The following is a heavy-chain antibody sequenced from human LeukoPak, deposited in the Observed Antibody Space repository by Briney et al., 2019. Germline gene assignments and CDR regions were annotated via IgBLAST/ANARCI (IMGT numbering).Heavy chain of an antibody. J-gene: IGHJ4*02. D-gene: IGHD3-22*01. CDR1: GGSISSSSYY. CDR3: ARDEPDYYDSSGHSQGDY. V-gene: IGHV4-39*07. CDR2: IYYRGST. Sequence: SETLSLTCTVSGGSISSSSYYWGWIRQPPGKGLEWIGSIYYRGSTYYNPSLKSRVTISVDTSKNQFSLKLSSVTAADTAVYYCARDEPDYYDSSGHSQGDYWGQGTLVTVSS.